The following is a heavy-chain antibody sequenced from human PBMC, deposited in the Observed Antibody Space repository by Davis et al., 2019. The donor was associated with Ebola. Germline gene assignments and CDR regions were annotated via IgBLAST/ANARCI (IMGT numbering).Heavy chain of an antibody. CDR1: GGTFSSYA. CDR3: ARDEAAATGSFFDS. CDR2: ISPSGTDT. J-gene: IGHJ4*02. D-gene: IGHD6-13*01. Sequence: ASVKVSCKASGGTFSSYAISWVRQAPGSGLEWMGIISPSGTDTSYAQKFQGRVTLTSDTSTTTVYMELSSLRFDDTAVYYCARDEAAATGSFFDSWGQGTLVTVSS. V-gene: IGHV1-46*01.